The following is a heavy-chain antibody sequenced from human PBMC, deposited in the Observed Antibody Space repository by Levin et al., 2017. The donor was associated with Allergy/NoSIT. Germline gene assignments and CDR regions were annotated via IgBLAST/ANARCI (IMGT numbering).Heavy chain of an antibody. J-gene: IGHJ4*02. CDR2: IYYSGST. Sequence: SQTLSLTCTVSGGSISSGGYYWSWIRQHPGKGLEWIGYIYYSGSTYYNPSLKSRVTISVDTSKNQFSLKLSSVTAADTAVYYCARDTPRGTLFGELFPLWGQGTLVTVSS. V-gene: IGHV4-31*03. D-gene: IGHD3-10*02. CDR1: GGSISSGGYY. CDR3: ARDTPRGTLFGELFPL.